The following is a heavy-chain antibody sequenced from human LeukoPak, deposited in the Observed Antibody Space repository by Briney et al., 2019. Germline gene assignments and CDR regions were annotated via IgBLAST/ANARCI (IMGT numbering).Heavy chain of an antibody. J-gene: IGHJ6*02. D-gene: IGHD6-13*01. CDR3: ARVEYSSSWGHYYYYGMDV. CDR1: GFTFSTYA. V-gene: IGHV3-23*01. CDR2: ISGSGGST. Sequence: PGGSLRLSCAASGFTFSTYAMSWVRQAPGKGLEWVSAISGSGGSTYYADSVKGRFTISRDNSKNTLYLQMNSLRAEDTAVYYCARVEYSSSWGHYYYYGMDVWGQGTTVTVSS.